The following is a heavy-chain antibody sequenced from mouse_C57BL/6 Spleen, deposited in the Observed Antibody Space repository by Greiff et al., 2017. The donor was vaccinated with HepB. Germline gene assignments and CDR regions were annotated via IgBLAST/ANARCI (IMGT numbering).Heavy chain of an antibody. J-gene: IGHJ3*01. CDR1: GYTFTDYE. CDR3: TRSDDGYYRYWFAY. Sequence: LVESGAELVRPGASVTLSCKASGYTFTDYEMHWVKQTPVHGLEWSGAIDPETGGTAYNQKFKGKAILTADKSSSTAYMGLRSLTSEDSAVYYCTRSDDGYYRYWFAYWGQGTLVTVSA. CDR2: IDPETGGT. V-gene: IGHV1-15*01. D-gene: IGHD2-3*01.